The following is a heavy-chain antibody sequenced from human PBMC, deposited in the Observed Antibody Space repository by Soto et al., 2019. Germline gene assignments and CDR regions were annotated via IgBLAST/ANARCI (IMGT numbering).Heavy chain of an antibody. V-gene: IGHV1-8*01. Sequence: QVQLVQSGAEVKKPGASVKVSCKASGYTFTSYDIIWVRQATGQGLEWMGWMNPSTGNTDSAEKFQGRLTMTRNTSIGTGYMELSSLSFEDTAVYYCARGRIIVAGGFDPWGQGTLVTVSS. CDR1: GYTFTSYD. D-gene: IGHD6-19*01. CDR3: ARGRIIVAGGFDP. CDR2: MNPSTGNT. J-gene: IGHJ5*02.